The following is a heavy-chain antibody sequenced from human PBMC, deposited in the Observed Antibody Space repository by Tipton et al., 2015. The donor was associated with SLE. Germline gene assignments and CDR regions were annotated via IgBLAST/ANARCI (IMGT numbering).Heavy chain of an antibody. CDR1: GGSISSYY. Sequence: TLSLTCTVSGGSISSYYWSWIRQPPEKGLEWIGYIYYSGSTNYNPSLKSRVTISVDTSKNQFSLKLSSVTAADTAVYYCARDQHSYYDSRGGAFDIWGQGTMVTVSS. V-gene: IGHV4-59*01. D-gene: IGHD3-22*01. CDR2: IYYSGST. J-gene: IGHJ3*02. CDR3: ARDQHSYYDSRGGAFDI.